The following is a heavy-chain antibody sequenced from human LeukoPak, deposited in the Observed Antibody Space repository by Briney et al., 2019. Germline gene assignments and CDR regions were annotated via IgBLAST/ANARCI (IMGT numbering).Heavy chain of an antibody. V-gene: IGHV3-11*01. Sequence: PGGSLRLSCAASGFTFSDYYMSWIRQAPGKGLEWVSYISSSGSTIYYADSVKGRFTISRDNAKNSLHLQMNSLRAEDTAVYYCARDRNPYYDISFYHYGMDVWGQGTTVTVSS. CDR3: ARDRNPYYDISFYHYGMDV. D-gene: IGHD3-9*01. J-gene: IGHJ6*02. CDR1: GFTFSDYY. CDR2: ISSSGSTI.